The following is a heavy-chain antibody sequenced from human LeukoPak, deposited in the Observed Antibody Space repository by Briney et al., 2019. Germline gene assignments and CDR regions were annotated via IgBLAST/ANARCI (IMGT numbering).Heavy chain of an antibody. J-gene: IGHJ4*02. CDR2: IYTSGST. V-gene: IGHV4-4*09. Sequence: SETLSLTCTVSGGSISSYYWSWIRQPPGKGLEWIGYIYTSGSTNYNPSLKSRVTISVDTPKNQFSLKLSPVTAADTAVYYCARLASSGGSYDYWGQGTLVTVSS. D-gene: IGHD1-26*01. CDR1: GGSISSYY. CDR3: ARLASSGGSYDY.